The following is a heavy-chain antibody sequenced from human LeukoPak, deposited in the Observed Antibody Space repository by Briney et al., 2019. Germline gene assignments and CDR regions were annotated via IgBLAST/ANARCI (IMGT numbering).Heavy chain of an antibody. D-gene: IGHD1-26*01. Sequence: ASVKVSCKASGYSFTSYAIHWVRQAPGQGLEWMGWIKPGNGDTKYSQRFQGRVTITTDTAASTAYMELSSLGVDDTAVYYCARAGDWGQGTLVTVSS. J-gene: IGHJ4*02. CDR1: GYSFTSYA. V-gene: IGHV1-3*01. CDR2: IKPGNGDT. CDR3: ARAGD.